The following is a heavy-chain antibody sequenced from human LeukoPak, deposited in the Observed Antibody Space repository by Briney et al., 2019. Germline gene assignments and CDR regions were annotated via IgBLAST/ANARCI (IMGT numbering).Heavy chain of an antibody. CDR2: IYSGGST. CDR1: GFTVSSNY. CDR3: ARDTDYYHSSGYYI. J-gene: IGHJ4*02. D-gene: IGHD3-22*01. Sequence: PGGSLRLSCAASGFTVSSNYMSWVRQAPGKGLEWVSVIYSGGSTYFADSVKGRFTISRDNSKNTLYLQMNSLRAEDTAVYYCARDTDYYHSSGYYIWGQGTLVTVSS. V-gene: IGHV3-66*01.